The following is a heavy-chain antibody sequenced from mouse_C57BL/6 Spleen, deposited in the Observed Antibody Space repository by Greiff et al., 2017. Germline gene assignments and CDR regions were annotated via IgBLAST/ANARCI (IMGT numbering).Heavy chain of an antibody. J-gene: IGHJ3*01. CDR1: GYAISSYW. V-gene: IGHV1-80*01. CDR2: IYPGDGDT. CDR3: ARDGSPWFAY. Sequence: QVQLQQSGAELVKPGASVKISCKASGYAISSYWMNWVKQRPGKGLEWIGQIYPGDGDTNYNGKFKGKATLTADKSSSTAYMQLSSLTSEDSAIYFCARDGSPWFAYWGQGTLVTVSA. D-gene: IGHD1-1*01.